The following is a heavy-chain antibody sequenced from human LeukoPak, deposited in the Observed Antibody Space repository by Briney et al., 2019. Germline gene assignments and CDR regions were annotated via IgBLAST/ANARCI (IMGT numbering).Heavy chain of an antibody. CDR2: IYGSGNT. V-gene: IGHV4-59*01. CDR1: GGSISGWY. CDR3: ARRKGVGYEDYYYYYMDV. Sequence: PSETLSLTCTVSGGSISGWYWSWIRQPPGKGLEWIGYIYGSGNTNYNPSLKSRVTMSIDASKNQFSLKLSSVTAADTAVYYCARRKGVGYEDYYYYYMDVWGKGTTVTVSS. D-gene: IGHD3-3*01. J-gene: IGHJ6*03.